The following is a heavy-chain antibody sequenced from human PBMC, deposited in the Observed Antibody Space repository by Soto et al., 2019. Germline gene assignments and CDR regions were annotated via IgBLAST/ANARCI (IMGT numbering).Heavy chain of an antibody. CDR1: GFSFSTYE. Sequence: PGGSLRLSCAASGFSFSTYEMNWVRQAPGKGLEWVSYISKNGIDIYYADSVKGRFTISRDNANNSLFLQMNSLRAEDTAVYYCAPRKSGSFNIGAFDIWGQGTMVTVS. CDR2: ISKNGIDI. D-gene: IGHD3-10*01. V-gene: IGHV3-48*03. J-gene: IGHJ3*02. CDR3: APRKSGSFNIGAFDI.